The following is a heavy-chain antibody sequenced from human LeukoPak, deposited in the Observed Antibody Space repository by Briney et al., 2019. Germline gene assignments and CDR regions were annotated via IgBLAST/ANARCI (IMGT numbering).Heavy chain of an antibody. CDR1: GGSFSGYY. D-gene: IGHD3-22*01. CDR2: INHSGST. J-gene: IGHJ4*02. CDR3: ARGGGGDYYDSSGYLDY. V-gene: IGHV4-34*01. Sequence: SETLSLTCAVYGGSFSGYYWRWIRQPPGKGLEWIGEINHSGSTNYNPSLKSRVTISVDTSRNQFSMQLSSVTAAETAVYYCARGGGGDYYDSSGYLDYWGQGTLVTVSS.